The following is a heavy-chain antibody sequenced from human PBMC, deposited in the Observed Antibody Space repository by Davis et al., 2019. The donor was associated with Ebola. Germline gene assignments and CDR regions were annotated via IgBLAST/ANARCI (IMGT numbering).Heavy chain of an antibody. Sequence: SETLSLTCAVYGGSFSGYYWSWIRQPPGKGPEWTGDINHSASTNYNPSLKSRVTILVDTSKTQFSLKLSSVTAADTAVYYCARDRGGVDTAMVWDWYFGLWGRGTLVTVSS. D-gene: IGHD5-18*01. CDR2: INHSAST. CDR1: GGSFSGYY. CDR3: ARDRGGVDTAMVWDWYFGL. V-gene: IGHV4-34*01. J-gene: IGHJ2*01.